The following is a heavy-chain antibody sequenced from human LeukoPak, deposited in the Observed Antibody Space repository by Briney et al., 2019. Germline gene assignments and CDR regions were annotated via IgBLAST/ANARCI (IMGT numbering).Heavy chain of an antibody. J-gene: IGHJ4*02. V-gene: IGHV3-66*01. CDR1: GFTFSSYA. Sequence: GGSLRLSCAASGFTFSSYAMSWVRQAPGKGLEWVSVIYSGGSTYYADSVKGRFTISRDNSKNTLYLQMNSLRAEDTAVYYCARETGYSSGWWTSYFDYWGQGTLVTVSS. CDR3: ARETGYSSGWWTSYFDY. CDR2: IYSGGST. D-gene: IGHD6-19*01.